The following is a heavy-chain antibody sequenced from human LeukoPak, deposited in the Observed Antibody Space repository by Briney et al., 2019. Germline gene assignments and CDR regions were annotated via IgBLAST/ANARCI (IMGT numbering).Heavy chain of an antibody. CDR2: ISYDGSNK. D-gene: IGHD3-16*02. CDR1: GFTFSSYA. J-gene: IGHJ4*02. V-gene: IGHV3-30*04. CDR3: LLQMTYGELSDPDF. Sequence: GRSLRLSCAASGFTFSSYAMHWVRQAPGKGLEWVAVISYDGSNKYYADSVKGRFTISRDSAMNSVSLQINSLRAEDTAVYYCLLQMTYGELSDPDFRGQGTLVTVSS.